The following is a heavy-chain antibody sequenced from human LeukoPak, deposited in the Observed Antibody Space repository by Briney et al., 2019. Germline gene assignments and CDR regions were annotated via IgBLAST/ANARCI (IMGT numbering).Heavy chain of an antibody. V-gene: IGHV3-7*01. CDR3: AQTMMGWFHYFDY. Sequence: GGSLRLSCAASEFTFRSYWMSWVRQAPGKGLEWVANIKQDGSEKYYVDSVKGRFTISRDNAKNSLYLQMNSLRAEDTAVYYCAQTMMGWFHYFDYWGQGTLVTVSS. CDR1: EFTFRSYW. J-gene: IGHJ4*02. CDR2: IKQDGSEK. D-gene: IGHD3-10*01.